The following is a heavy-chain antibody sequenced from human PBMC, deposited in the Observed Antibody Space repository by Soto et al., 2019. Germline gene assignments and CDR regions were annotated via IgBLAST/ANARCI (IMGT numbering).Heavy chain of an antibody. CDR3: ERDGPLEWNTLDAFDI. V-gene: IGHV4-31*03. CDR2: IYYSGRT. D-gene: IGHD1-1*01. J-gene: IGHJ3*02. Sequence: QVQLQESGPGLVKPSQTLSLTCTVSGGSISSGGYYWSWIRQHPGKGLEWIGYIYYSGRTYYNPSLKSRFTLSGDTSKSQFSLKLSSVTAADTAVYYSERDGPLEWNTLDAFDIWGQGTMVTVSS. CDR1: GGSISSGGYY.